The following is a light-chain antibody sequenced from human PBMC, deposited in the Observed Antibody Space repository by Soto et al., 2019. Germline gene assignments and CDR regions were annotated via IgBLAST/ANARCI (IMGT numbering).Light chain of an antibody. Sequence: DIQLTQSPSFLSASVGDRVTITCLASQGISSYLAWYQQKPGTAPNLLISAASTLQSGVPSRFSGSGSGTEFTLTISSLQPEDFATYYCQQLNSYPLTFGGGTKVEIK. CDR1: QGISSY. CDR2: AAS. CDR3: QQLNSYPLT. J-gene: IGKJ4*01. V-gene: IGKV1-9*01.